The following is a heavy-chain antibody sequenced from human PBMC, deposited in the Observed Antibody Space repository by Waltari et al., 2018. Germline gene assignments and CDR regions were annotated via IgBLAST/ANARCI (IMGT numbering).Heavy chain of an antibody. J-gene: IGHJ2*01. D-gene: IGHD7-27*01. CDR3: ARDLAFNWGYSPNWYFDL. CDR1: GYTFTGYY. Sequence: QVQLVQSGAEVKKPGASVKVSCKASGYTFTGYYMHWVLPAPGPGLEWMGWINPNSGGTNYAQKFQGRVTMTRDTSISTAYMELSRLRSDDTAVYYCARDLAFNWGYSPNWYFDLWGRGTLVTVSS. V-gene: IGHV1-2*02. CDR2: INPNSGGT.